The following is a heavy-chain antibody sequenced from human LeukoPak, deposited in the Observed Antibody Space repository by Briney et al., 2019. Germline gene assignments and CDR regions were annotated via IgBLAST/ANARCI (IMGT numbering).Heavy chain of an antibody. J-gene: IGHJ4*02. V-gene: IGHV3-53*01. Sequence: GGSVRLSCAASGFTVSSNYMSWVRQAPGKGLEWVSVIYSGGSTYYADSVKGRFTISRDNSKNTLYLQMNSLRAEDTAVYYCARVGSQATFDYWGQGTLVTVSS. CDR1: GFTVSSNY. CDR3: ARVGSQATFDY. CDR2: IYSGGST. D-gene: IGHD1-26*01.